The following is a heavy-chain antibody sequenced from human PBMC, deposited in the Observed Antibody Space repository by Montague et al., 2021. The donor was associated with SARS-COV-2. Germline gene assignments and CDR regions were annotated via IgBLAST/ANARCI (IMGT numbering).Heavy chain of an antibody. V-gene: IGHV4-59*01. Sequence: SETLSLTCTVSGGSISSYYWSWIWQHPGKGMEWIGYIYYSGSTNYNSSLLSRGTISVDMSKNKFSLKLSPVSAADTAVYYCASQVPDFWSGIDNWSQGTLVTVSS. J-gene: IGHJ4*02. D-gene: IGHD3-3*01. CDR1: GGSISSYY. CDR3: ASQVPDFWSGIDN. CDR2: IYYSGST.